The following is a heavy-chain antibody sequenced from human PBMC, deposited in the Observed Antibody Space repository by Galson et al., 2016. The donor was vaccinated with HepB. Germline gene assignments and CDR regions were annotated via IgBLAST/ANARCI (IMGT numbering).Heavy chain of an antibody. V-gene: IGHV2-5*02. D-gene: IGHD3-22*01. J-gene: IGHJ2*01. Sequence: PALVKPTQTLTLTCSFSGFSLTASGVGVGWIRQPPGKALEWLALIYWDDDKRYSPSLKSRLTISKDTSKNQVVLTMTNMDPVDTATYYCARSSHDTSDFYWSFDLWGRGTLVTVSS. CDR3: ARSSHDTSDFYWSFDL. CDR1: GFSLTASGVG. CDR2: IYWDDDK.